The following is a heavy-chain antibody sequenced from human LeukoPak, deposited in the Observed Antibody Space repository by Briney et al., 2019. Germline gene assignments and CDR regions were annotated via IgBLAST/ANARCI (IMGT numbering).Heavy chain of an antibody. CDR1: GYNFTSYL. D-gene: IGHD3-3*01. Sequence: AESLKISCKGSGYNFTSYLVGWVRQMPGKGLEWMGIIYPGDSDTRYSTSFQGQVTISADKSISTAYLQWSSLKASDTAMYYCARRAYYDFWSGYDYWGQGTLVTVSS. V-gene: IGHV5-51*01. CDR2: IYPGDSDT. CDR3: ARRAYYDFWSGYDY. J-gene: IGHJ4*02.